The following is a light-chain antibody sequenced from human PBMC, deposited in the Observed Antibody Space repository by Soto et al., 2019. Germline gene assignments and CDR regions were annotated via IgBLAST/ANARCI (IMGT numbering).Light chain of an antibody. CDR2: GAS. J-gene: IGKJ1*01. V-gene: IGKV3-15*01. CDR1: QSVSISY. CDR3: QQYNDWLWT. Sequence: EILLTQSPVTLSLSPGESATLSCRSSQSVSISYLAWYQQKPGQAPRLLIYGASSRATGIPARFSGRGSGTEFTLTITSLQSEDFAVYYCQQYNDWLWTFGQGTKVDIK.